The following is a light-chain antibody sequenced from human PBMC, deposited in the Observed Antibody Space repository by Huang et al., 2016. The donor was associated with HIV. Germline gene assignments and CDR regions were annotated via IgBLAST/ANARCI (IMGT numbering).Light chain of an antibody. J-gene: IGKJ2*01. CDR2: LGS. Sequence: IVMTQSPLSLYVSPGEPASISCTSSQSLLHKNGYNYVDWYLQKPGQSPQLLIYLGSNRAYGVPDRFSGSGAGTDCTLKISRVEAEDGGVYYCMQALQTPPYTFGQGTNLEIK. CDR1: QSLLHKNGYNY. CDR3: MQALQTPPYT. V-gene: IGKV2-28*01.